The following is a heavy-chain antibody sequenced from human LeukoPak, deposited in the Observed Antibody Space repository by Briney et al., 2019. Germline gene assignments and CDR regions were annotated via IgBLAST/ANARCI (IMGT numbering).Heavy chain of an antibody. D-gene: IGHD4-17*01. CDR1: GFTFSSYG. CDR3: ARGPGDYDYYYYGMDV. V-gene: IGHV1-2*02. CDR2: INPNSGGT. Sequence: GGSLRLSCAASGFTFSSYGMHWVRQAPGQGLEWMGWINPNSGGTNYAQKFQGRVTMTRDTSISTAYMELSRLRSDDTAVYYCARGPGDYDYYYYGMDVWGQGTTVTVSS. J-gene: IGHJ6*02.